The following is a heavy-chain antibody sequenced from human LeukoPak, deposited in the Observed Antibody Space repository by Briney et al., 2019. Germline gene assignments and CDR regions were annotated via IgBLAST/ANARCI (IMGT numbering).Heavy chain of an antibody. CDR2: ISTSSNYI. V-gene: IGHV3-21*01. D-gene: IGHD5/OR15-5a*01. Sequence: GGSLRLSCAASGFTFSGYSMNWVRQAPGKGLEWVSSISTSSNYIYYADSVKGRFTISRDNAKNSLCLQMNDLRAVDTAVYYCATLYEYTGIFYNTTAGPFDIWGQGTMVTASS. CDR3: ATLYEYTGIFYNTTAGPFDI. CDR1: GFTFSGYS. J-gene: IGHJ3*02.